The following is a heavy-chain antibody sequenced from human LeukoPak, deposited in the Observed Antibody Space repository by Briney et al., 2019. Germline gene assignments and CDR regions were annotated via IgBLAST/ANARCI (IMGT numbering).Heavy chain of an antibody. Sequence: GGSLRLSCAASGFTFSDYYMSWIRHAPGKGLEWVSYISSSGSTIYYAYSVKGRFTISRDNAKNSLYLQMNSLRAEDTAVYYCASRIAAAGTVDYWGQGTLVTVSS. J-gene: IGHJ4*02. V-gene: IGHV3-11*04. CDR3: ASRIAAAGTVDY. CDR1: GFTFSDYY. D-gene: IGHD6-13*01. CDR2: ISSSGSTI.